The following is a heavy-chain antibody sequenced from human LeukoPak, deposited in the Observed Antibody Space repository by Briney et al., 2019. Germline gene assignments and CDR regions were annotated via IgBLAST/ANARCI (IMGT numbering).Heavy chain of an antibody. V-gene: IGHV1-2*02. J-gene: IGHJ4*02. CDR3: ATSWIQLLIFDY. D-gene: IGHD5-18*01. CDR1: GYTFTGYY. CDR2: INPNSGDT. Sequence: GASVKVSCKTSGYTFTGYYMHWVRQAPGQGLEWMGWINPNSGDTNYTQKFQGRVTMARDTSISTAYMELSRLRSDDTAMYYCATSWIQLLIFDYWGQGTLVTVSS.